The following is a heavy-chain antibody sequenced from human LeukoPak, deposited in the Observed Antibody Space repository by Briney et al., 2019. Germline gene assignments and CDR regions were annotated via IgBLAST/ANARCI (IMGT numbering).Heavy chain of an antibody. CDR1: GFTFSSYA. CDR3: ARGGYSYAHDAFDI. CDR2: IYSGGST. D-gene: IGHD5-18*01. V-gene: IGHV3-66*01. J-gene: IGHJ3*02. Sequence: GGSLRLSCAASGFTFSSYAMHWVRQAPGKGLEWVAVIYSGGSTYYADSVKGRFTISRDISKNTVYLQMNSLRAEDTAVYSCARGGYSYAHDAFDIWGQGTMVTVSS.